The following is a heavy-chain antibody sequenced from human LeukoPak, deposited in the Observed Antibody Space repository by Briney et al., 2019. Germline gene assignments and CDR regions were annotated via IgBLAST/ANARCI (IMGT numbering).Heavy chain of an antibody. CDR1: GYSVSSGYY. J-gene: IGHJ4*02. CDR3: ASSPGYYFDY. CDR2: IYHSGST. Sequence: SETLSLTCTVSGYSVSSGYYWGWIRQPPGKGLEWIGSIYHSGSTLYNPSLKSRVTISVDTSKNQFSLKLSSVTAADTAVYYCASSPGYYFDYWGQGTLVTVSS. V-gene: IGHV4-38-2*02.